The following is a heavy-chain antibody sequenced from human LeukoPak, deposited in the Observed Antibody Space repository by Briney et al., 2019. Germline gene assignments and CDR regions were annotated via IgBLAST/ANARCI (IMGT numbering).Heavy chain of an antibody. CDR3: ARGHSTSSGKFDY. V-gene: IGHV3-23*01. D-gene: IGHD6-6*01. J-gene: IGHJ4*02. CDR2: ISGSGAST. CDR1: GFTFSSYA. Sequence: PGGSLRLSCAASGFTFSSYAMSWVRQAPGKGLEWVSAISGSGASTYYADSVKGRFTISRDNSKNTLYLQMNSLRAEDTAVYYCARGHSTSSGKFDYWGQGTLVTVSS.